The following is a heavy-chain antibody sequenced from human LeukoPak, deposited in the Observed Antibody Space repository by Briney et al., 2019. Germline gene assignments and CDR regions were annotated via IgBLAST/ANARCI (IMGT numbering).Heavy chain of an antibody. CDR2: LYISGST. D-gene: IGHD3-10*01. Sequence: SETLSLTCTVSGASISSYYYNWIRQTAGRGLEWIGRLYISGSTDYNPSLKSRVTISVDTSNNQFSLNLNSVTAADTAVYFCARDLSGSPYFDYWGQGVLVTVSS. J-gene: IGHJ4*02. CDR3: ARDLSGSPYFDY. CDR1: GASISSYY. V-gene: IGHV4-4*07.